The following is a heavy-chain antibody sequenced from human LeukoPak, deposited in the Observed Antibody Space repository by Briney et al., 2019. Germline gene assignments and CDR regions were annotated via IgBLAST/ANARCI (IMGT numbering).Heavy chain of an antibody. CDR1: GGTFSSYA. CDR2: IIPIFGTA. D-gene: IGHD2-15*01. J-gene: IGHJ4*02. V-gene: IGHV1-69*13. CDR3: ARDTLDCSGGSCYSGGFDY. Sequence: GASVKVSCKASGGTFSSYAISWVRQAPGQGLEWMGGIIPIFGTANYAQKFQGRVTITADESTSTAYMELSSLRSEDTAVYYCARDTLDCSGGSCYSGGFDYWGQGTLVTVSS.